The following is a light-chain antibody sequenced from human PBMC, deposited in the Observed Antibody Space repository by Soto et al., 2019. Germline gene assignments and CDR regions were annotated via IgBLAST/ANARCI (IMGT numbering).Light chain of an antibody. J-gene: IGKJ2*01. CDR1: QSVRDNF. V-gene: IGKV3-20*01. CDR2: AAI. Sequence: EIVLTQSPDTLSLSPGERAALSCRASQSVRDNFLAWYQQKPGQSPRLLIYAAISRATGIPERFSGSGSETDFTLTIYRLEPEDFAVYYCQQYGSSPYTFGQGTKLDIK. CDR3: QQYGSSPYT.